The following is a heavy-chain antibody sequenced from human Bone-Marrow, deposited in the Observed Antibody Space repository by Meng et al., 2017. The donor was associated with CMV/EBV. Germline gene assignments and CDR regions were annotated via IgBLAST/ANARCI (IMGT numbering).Heavy chain of an antibody. CDR3: ARDFTLVVVPSGIPSHGMDV. D-gene: IGHD2-2*01. Sequence: GESLKISCAASGFTFSSYSMNWVGQAPGKGLEWVSSISSSSSYIYYADSVKGRFTISRYNAKNSLYLQMNSLRAEDTAVYYCARDFTLVVVPSGIPSHGMDVWGQGTTVTVSS. CDR2: ISSSSSYI. J-gene: IGHJ6*02. V-gene: IGHV3-21*01. CDR1: GFTFSSYS.